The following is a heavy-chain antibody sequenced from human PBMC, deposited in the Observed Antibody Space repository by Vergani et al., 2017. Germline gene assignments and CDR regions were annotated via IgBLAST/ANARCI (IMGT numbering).Heavy chain of an antibody. CDR3: ARLAAAGTSSHFDY. CDR1: GYTFTGYY. J-gene: IGHJ4*02. Sequence: QVQLVQSGAEVKKPGASVKVSCKASGYTFTGYYMHWVRQAPGQGLEWMGWIKPNSGGTNYAQKFQGRVTMTRDTSISTAYMELSRLRSEDTAVYYGARLAAAGTSSHFDYWGQGTLVTVSS. CDR2: IKPNSGGT. V-gene: IGHV1-2*02. D-gene: IGHD6-13*01.